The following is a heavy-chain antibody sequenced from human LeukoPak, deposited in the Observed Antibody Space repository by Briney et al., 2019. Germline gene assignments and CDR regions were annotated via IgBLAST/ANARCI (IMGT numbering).Heavy chain of an antibody. V-gene: IGHV3-15*01. CDR2: IKSKTDGGTT. CDR1: GFTFSSYW. Sequence: GGSLRLSCAASGFTFSSYWMSWVRQAPGKGLEWVGRIKSKTDGGTTDYAAPVKGRFTISRDDSENTLYLQMNSLKTEDTAVYYCTTGGYNWNSTALDYWGQRTLVTVSS. J-gene: IGHJ4*02. CDR3: TTGGYNWNSTALDY. D-gene: IGHD1-7*01.